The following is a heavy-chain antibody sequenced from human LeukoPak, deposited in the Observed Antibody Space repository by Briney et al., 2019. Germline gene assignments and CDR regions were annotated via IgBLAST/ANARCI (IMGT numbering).Heavy chain of an antibody. D-gene: IGHD6-13*01. Sequence: SGTLSLTCTVSGGSISSYYWSWIRQPPGKGLEWIGYIYYSGSTNYNPSLKSRVTISVGTSKNQFSLKLSSVTAADTAVYYCARGPSPYSSSWYFDYWGQGTLVTVSS. J-gene: IGHJ4*02. CDR3: ARGPSPYSSSWYFDY. CDR1: GGSISSYY. CDR2: IYYSGST. V-gene: IGHV4-59*01.